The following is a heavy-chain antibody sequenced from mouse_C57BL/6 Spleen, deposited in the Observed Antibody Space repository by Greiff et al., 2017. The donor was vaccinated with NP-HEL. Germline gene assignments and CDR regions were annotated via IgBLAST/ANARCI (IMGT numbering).Heavy chain of an antibody. V-gene: IGHV1-52*01. CDR2: IDPSDSET. D-gene: IGHD3-3*01. Sequence: QVQLQQPGAELVRPGSSVKLSCKASGYTFTSYWMHWVKQRPIQGLEWIGNIDPSDSETHYNQKFKDKATLTVDKSSSTAYMQLSSLTSEDSAVYYCARKGQLRYFDVWGTGTTVTVSS. CDR3: ARKGQLRYFDV. J-gene: IGHJ1*03. CDR1: GYTFTSYW.